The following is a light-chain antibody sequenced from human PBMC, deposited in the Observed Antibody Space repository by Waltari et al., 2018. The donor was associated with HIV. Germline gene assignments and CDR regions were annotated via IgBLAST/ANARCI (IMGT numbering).Light chain of an antibody. V-gene: IGLV3-21*02. CDR3: QVWHSGSDHWV. CDR2: DDS. Sequence: SYVLTPPPSVSVAPGQTARVTCAGDRIESKSVNWYQQKPGQAPVLVVYDDSDRPSGIPERFAGSNSGNTATLTISRAEAGDEADFYCQVWHSGSDHWVFGGGTKLTVL. CDR1: RIESKS. J-gene: IGLJ3*02.